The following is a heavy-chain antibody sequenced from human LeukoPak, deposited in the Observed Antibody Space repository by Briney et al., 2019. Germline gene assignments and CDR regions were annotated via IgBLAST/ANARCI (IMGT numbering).Heavy chain of an antibody. J-gene: IGHJ4*02. CDR1: GFTFDDYA. D-gene: IGHD6-13*01. CDR3: AKDIFAWIAAAGPFGY. V-gene: IGHV3-9*01. CDR2: ISWNSGSI. Sequence: PGRSLRLSCAASGFTFDDYAMHWVRQAPGKGLEWVSGISWNSGSIGYADSVKGRFTISRDNAKNSLYLQMNSLRAEDTALYYCAKDIFAWIAAAGPFGYWGQGTLVTVSS.